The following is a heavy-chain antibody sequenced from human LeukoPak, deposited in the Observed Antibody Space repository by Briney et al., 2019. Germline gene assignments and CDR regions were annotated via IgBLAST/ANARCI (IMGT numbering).Heavy chain of an antibody. CDR1: GFTFSSYA. CDR2: ISYDGSNK. Sequence: PGGSLRLSCAASGFTFSSYAMHWVRQAPGKGLGWVAVISYDGSNKYYADSVKGRFTISRDNSKNTLYLQMNSLRAEDTAVYYCARDIAYGGNYYYYGMDVWGQGTTVTVSS. J-gene: IGHJ6*02. CDR3: ARDIAYGGNYYYYGMDV. D-gene: IGHD4-23*01. V-gene: IGHV3-30*04.